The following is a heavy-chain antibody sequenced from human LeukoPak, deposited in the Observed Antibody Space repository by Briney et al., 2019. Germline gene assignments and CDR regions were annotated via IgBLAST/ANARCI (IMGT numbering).Heavy chain of an antibody. CDR1: GFTFSNSG. CDR3: ARVRGSGSYFNGYFDY. J-gene: IGHJ4*02. D-gene: IGHD1-26*01. V-gene: IGHV3-23*01. Sequence: PGGSLRLSCAASGFTFSNSGMSWVRQAPGKGLEWVSAISGSGDRTHYADSVKGRFTISRDNSKNTLYLQMNSLRAEDTALYHCARVRGSGSYFNGYFDYWGQGTLVTVSS. CDR2: ISGSGDRT.